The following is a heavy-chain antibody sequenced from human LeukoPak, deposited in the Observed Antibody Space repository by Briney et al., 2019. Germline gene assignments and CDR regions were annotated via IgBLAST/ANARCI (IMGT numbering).Heavy chain of an antibody. J-gene: IGHJ4*02. CDR1: GFTFSSYG. V-gene: IGHV3-33*06. CDR3: VKSGEWEPTDLDY. CDR2: IWYDGSNK. D-gene: IGHD1-26*01. Sequence: GRSLRLSCAASGFTFSSYGMHWVRQAPGKGLEWVAVIWYDGSNKYYADSVKGRFTISRDNSKNTLYLQMNSLRAEDTAVYYCVKSGEWEPTDLDYWGQGTLVTVSS.